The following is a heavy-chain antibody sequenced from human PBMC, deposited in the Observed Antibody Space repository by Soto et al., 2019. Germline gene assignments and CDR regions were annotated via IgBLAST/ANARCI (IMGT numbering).Heavy chain of an antibody. Sequence: QAQLVQSGAEVKKPVASVKVSCKASGYTFTGAYIHWVRQAPGQGLEWMGCINPNSGGTEFAQKFKGRVTVTRDTSMTTVYMEMNRRRADDTGFYSRARDFTTRSYGVDVWGQGTAVTVAS. V-gene: IGHV1-2*02. J-gene: IGHJ6*02. CDR2: INPNSGGT. D-gene: IGHD3-10*01. CDR3: ARDFTTRSYGVDV. CDR1: GYTFTGAY.